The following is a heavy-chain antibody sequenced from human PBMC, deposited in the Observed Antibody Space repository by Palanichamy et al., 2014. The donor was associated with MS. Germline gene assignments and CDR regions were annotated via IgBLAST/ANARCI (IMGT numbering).Heavy chain of an antibody. V-gene: IGHV3-53*01. CDR1: GFTVSGHY. Sequence: EVQLVESGGGLIQPGGSRRLSCVASGFTVSGHYMTWVRQAPGKGLEWVSVIYSSGRTYYADSVKGRFTISRDNSKNTLYLQMNSLTAEDTAVYYCAREMSFDFWSSGIDYWGQGTLVTVSS. D-gene: IGHD3-3*01. CDR3: AREMSFDFWSSGIDY. J-gene: IGHJ4*02. CDR2: IYSSGRT.